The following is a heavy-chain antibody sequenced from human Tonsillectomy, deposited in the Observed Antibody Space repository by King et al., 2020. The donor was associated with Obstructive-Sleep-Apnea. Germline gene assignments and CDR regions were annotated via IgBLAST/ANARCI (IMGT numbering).Heavy chain of an antibody. CDR3: ARGTVDPVVVSAFDS. Sequence: VQLVESGGGMVKPGGSLRLSCAASGFTFSDYYMSWIRQAPGKGLEWVSYISSSGSPIYYADSVKGRFTISRDNAKNSLYLQMKRLRAEDRAVYYCARGTVDPVVVSAFDSWGQGTLVTVSS. CDR2: ISSSGSPI. CDR1: GFTFSDYY. D-gene: IGHD2-2*01. J-gene: IGHJ4*02. V-gene: IGHV3-11*01.